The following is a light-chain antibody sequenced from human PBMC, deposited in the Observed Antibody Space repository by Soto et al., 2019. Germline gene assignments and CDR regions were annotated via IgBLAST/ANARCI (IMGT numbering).Light chain of an antibody. V-gene: IGKV1-5*03. J-gene: IGKJ1*01. CDR1: RSIINW. Sequence: DIQLSQSLSTLSASVGDRGTMPFRASRSIINWLAWYQQKSGKGPKLLIYKASNLQTGVPSRFSGSGYGTEFTLTISSLQPDDVATYYCQQYSDHWTFGQGTKVDI. CDR3: QQYSDHWT. CDR2: KAS.